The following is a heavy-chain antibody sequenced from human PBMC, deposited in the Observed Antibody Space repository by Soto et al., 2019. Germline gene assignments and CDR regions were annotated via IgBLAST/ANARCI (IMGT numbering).Heavy chain of an antibody. J-gene: IGHJ4*02. Sequence: EVQLLESGGGLVQPGGSLRLSCAASGFTFSSYAMTWVRQAPGKGLGWVSAICGSGGTTYYAESVKGRFSISRDNCKNTLSLQMNSRRAEDTAVYYCAVRGANSWSRIDYWGQGTLVTVSS. V-gene: IGHV3-23*01. CDR2: ICGSGGTT. CDR3: AVRGANSWSRIDY. CDR1: GFTFSSYA. D-gene: IGHD6-13*01.